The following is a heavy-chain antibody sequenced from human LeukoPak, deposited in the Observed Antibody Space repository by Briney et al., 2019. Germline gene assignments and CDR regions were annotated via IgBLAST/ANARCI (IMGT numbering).Heavy chain of an antibody. Sequence: ASVKVSCKASGYTFTSYGISWVRQAPGQGLEWMGWISAYNGNTNYAQKFQGRVTMTRDTSTSRVYMERSSLRSEDTAVFYCARGVVTQNFDYWGQGTLVTISS. CDR1: GYTFTSYG. V-gene: IGHV1-18*01. CDR3: ARGVVTQNFDY. J-gene: IGHJ4*02. D-gene: IGHD2-21*02. CDR2: ISAYNGNT.